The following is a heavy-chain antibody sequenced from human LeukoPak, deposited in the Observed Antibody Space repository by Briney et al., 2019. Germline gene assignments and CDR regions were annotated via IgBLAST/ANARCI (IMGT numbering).Heavy chain of an antibody. J-gene: IGHJ4*02. Sequence: PSVKVPCKASGYTFTNYHINWVRQATGQGLEWMGWINPNTDDRGYTQRFQGRVTITRDTSRTTAYMELRSLRSEDTAVYFCARTTSFTASGYDYWGQGTLVTVSS. D-gene: IGHD6-25*01. V-gene: IGHV1-8*03. CDR2: INPNTDDR. CDR3: ARTTSFTASGYDY. CDR1: GYTFTNYH.